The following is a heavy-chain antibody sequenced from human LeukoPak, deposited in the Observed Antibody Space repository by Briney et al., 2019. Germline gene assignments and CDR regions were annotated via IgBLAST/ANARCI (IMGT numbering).Heavy chain of an antibody. V-gene: IGHV4-39*01. CDR2: IYYSGST. CDR3: ARFNPAAGSFCFDY. Sequence: SETLSLTCTVSGGSISSSSYYCAWIRQPPGKGLEGIGNIYYSGSTYYNPSLKSRVTMSVDTSKNQFSLKLSSVTAADTAVYYCARFNPAAGSFCFDYWGQGTLVTVSS. CDR1: GGSISSSSYY. D-gene: IGHD6-13*01. J-gene: IGHJ4*02.